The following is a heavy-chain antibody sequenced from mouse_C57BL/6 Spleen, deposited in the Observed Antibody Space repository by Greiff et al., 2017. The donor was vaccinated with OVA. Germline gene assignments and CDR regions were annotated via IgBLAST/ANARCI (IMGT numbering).Heavy chain of an antibody. CDR2: IWSGGST. Sequence: VQVVESGPGLVQPSQSLSITCTVSGFSLTSYGVHWVRQSPGKGLEWLGVIWSGGSTDYNAAFISRLSISKDNSKSQVFFKMNSLQADDTAIYYCATYDGYYGYFDVWGTGTTVTVSS. D-gene: IGHD2-3*01. CDR3: ATYDGYYGYFDV. J-gene: IGHJ1*03. CDR1: GFSLTSYG. V-gene: IGHV2-2*01.